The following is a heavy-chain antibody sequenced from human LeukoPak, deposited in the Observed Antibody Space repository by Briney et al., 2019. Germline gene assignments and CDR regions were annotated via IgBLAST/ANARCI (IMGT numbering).Heavy chain of an antibody. Sequence: PGGSLRLSCAASGFTFSSYWMSWVRQAPGKGLEWVANIKQDGSEKYYVDSVKGRFTISRDNAKNSLYLQMNSLRAEDTAVYYCARVMTTVTTYFDYWGQGTLVTVSS. D-gene: IGHD4-17*01. CDR3: ARVMTTVTTYFDY. V-gene: IGHV3-7*01. J-gene: IGHJ4*02. CDR1: GFTFSSYW. CDR2: IKQDGSEK.